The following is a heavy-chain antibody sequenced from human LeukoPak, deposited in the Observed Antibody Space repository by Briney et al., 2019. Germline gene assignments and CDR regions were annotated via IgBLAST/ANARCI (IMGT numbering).Heavy chain of an antibody. CDR2: ICYSGST. V-gene: IGHV4-31*03. J-gene: IGHJ4*02. D-gene: IGHD3-3*01. Sequence: ASETLSLTCTVSGGSISSGGYYWSWIRQHPGKGLEWIGYICYSGSTYYNPSLKSRVTISVDTSKNQFSLKLSSVTAADTAVYYCVRGRRLITIFGVVTYYFDYWGQGTLVTVSS. CDR3: VRGRRLITIFGVVTYYFDY. CDR1: GGSISSGGYY.